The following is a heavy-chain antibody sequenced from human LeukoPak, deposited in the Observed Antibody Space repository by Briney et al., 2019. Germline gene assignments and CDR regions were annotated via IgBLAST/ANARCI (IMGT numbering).Heavy chain of an antibody. Sequence: GASVKVSCKASGYTFTSYGISWVRQAPGQGLEWMGWMNPNSGNTGYAQKFQGRVTMTRNTSISTAYMELSSLRSEDTAVYYCAREGADSSGWYRAGYYYYMDVWGQGTLVTVSS. CDR3: AREGADSSGWYRAGYYYYMDV. V-gene: IGHV1-8*02. CDR2: MNPNSGNT. D-gene: IGHD6-19*01. CDR1: GYTFTSYG. J-gene: IGHJ6*03.